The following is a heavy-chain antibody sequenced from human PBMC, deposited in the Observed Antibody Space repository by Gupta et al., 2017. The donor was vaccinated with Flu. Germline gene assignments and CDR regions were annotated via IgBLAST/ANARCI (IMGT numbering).Heavy chain of an antibody. Sequence: QLQLQESGPGLVKPSETLSLTCAVSGDSITRNNYLWGWIRQPPGKGLEWIGNIYHSGTTYYNPSLKSRVTISVDTSKNQFSLRLTSVTAADTSVYYCARAQASYTNSWPFDYWGQGTLVAVSS. CDR2: IYHSGTT. J-gene: IGHJ4*02. D-gene: IGHD2/OR15-2a*01. CDR3: ARAQASYTNSWPFDY. V-gene: IGHV4-39*01. CDR1: GDSITRNNYL.